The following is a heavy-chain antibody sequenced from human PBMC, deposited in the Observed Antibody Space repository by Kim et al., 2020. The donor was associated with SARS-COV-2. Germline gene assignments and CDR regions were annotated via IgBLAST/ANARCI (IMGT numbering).Heavy chain of an antibody. CDR2: IGTTGAT. CDR3: ARGAPWFYGMDV. D-gene: IGHD1-26*01. V-gene: IGHV3-13*04. J-gene: IGHJ6*02. Sequence: GGSLRLSCAASGFTFSSYDMHWVRQTTGKGLEWVSAIGTTGATYYPDSVKGRFTISRENANNSFYLQMNSLRAGDTAVYYCARGAPWFYGMDVWGQGTTV. CDR1: GFTFSSYD.